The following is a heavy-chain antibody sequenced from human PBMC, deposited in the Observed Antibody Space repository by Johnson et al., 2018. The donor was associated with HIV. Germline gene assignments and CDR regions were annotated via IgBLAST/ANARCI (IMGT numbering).Heavy chain of an antibody. D-gene: IGHD6-6*01. CDR1: GFTVSSNY. CDR2: ISGSGGST. V-gene: IGHV3-53*01. Sequence: EVQLVESGGGLIQPGGSLRLSCAASGFTVSSNYMSWVRQAPGKGLEWVSVISGSGGSTYYADSVKGRFTISRDNSKNTLYLQMNSLRAEDTAVYYCATAARLFDAFDIWGQGTMVTVSS. J-gene: IGHJ3*02. CDR3: ATAARLFDAFDI.